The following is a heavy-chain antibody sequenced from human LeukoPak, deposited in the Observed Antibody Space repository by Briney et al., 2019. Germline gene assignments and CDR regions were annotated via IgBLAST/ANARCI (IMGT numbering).Heavy chain of an antibody. CDR2: IYYSGST. D-gene: IGHD5-24*01. J-gene: IGHJ4*02. CDR3: ARPATITGRTDY. CDR1: GGSISSSSYY. Sequence: ASETLSLTCTVSGGSISSSSYYWGWIRQPPGKGLEWIGSIYYSGSTYYNPSLKSRVTISVDTSKNQFSLKLSSVTAADTAVYYCARPATITGRTDYWGQGTLVTVSS. V-gene: IGHV4-39*07.